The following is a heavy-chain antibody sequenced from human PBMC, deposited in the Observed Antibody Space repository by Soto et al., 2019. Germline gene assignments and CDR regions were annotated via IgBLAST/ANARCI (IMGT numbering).Heavy chain of an antibody. Sequence: PSETLSLTCSVSGGSITSYYWNWIRQAPGKGLKWIGYISNTGTSYYNPSLRSRVTISADTSKNQFSLKMTSVTAADSAVYFCARERFTMIGGVIKTAWFDPWGPGSLVTVSS. D-gene: IGHD3-16*02. CDR1: GGSITSYY. CDR2: ISNTGTS. V-gene: IGHV4-59*01. CDR3: ARERFTMIGGVIKTAWFDP. J-gene: IGHJ5*02.